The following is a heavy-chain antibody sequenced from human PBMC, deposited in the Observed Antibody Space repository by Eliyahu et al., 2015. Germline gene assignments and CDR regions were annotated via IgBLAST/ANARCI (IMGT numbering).Heavy chain of an antibody. V-gene: IGHV3-33*01. J-gene: IGHJ3*02. CDR3: ARSNFGDYAGRDAFDI. CDR1: G. CDR2: IWHDETKK. D-gene: IGHD4-17*01. Sequence: GMHWVRQAPGKGLEWVAVIWHDETKKYYVDSVKGRFTISRDKSKNTLDLQMNSLGAEDTAMYYCARSNFGDYAGRDAFDIWGQGTMVTVSS.